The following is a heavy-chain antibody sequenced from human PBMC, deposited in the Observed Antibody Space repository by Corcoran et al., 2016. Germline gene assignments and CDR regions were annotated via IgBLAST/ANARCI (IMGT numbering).Heavy chain of an antibody. D-gene: IGHD6-13*01. Sequence: QVQLVQSGAEVKKPGSSVKVSCKASGGTFSSYAISWVRPAPGQGLEWMGGIIPIFGTANYAQKFQGRVTITADESTSTAYMELSSLRSEDTAGDYCARDPRGPLAAAGLGSGVFDWCDPWGQGTLVTVSS. CDR1: GGTFSSYA. CDR3: ARDPRGPLAAAGLGSGVFDWCDP. J-gene: IGHJ5*02. CDR2: IIPIFGTA. V-gene: IGHV1-69*01.